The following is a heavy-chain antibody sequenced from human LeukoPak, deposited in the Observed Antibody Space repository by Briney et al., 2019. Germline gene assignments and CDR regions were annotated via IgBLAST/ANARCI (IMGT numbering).Heavy chain of an antibody. D-gene: IGHD3-22*01. CDR2: IYYSGAS. V-gene: IGHV4-39*01. CDR1: GGSFSGFF. J-gene: IGHJ3*02. CDR3: ARHYYDSSGYYLEGFDI. Sequence: PSETLSLTCGVSGGSFSGFFWTWLRQAPGKGLEWIGSIYYSGASYYNPSLKSRVIISVDTSKNQFSLKLSSVTAADTAVFYCARHYYDSSGYYLEGFDIWGQGTMVTVSS.